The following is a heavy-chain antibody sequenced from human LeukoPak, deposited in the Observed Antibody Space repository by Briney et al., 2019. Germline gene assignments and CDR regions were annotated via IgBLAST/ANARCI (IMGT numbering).Heavy chain of an antibody. Sequence: PGGSLRLSCAASGFTFSSYEMNWVRQAQGKGPEGVSYISSSGSRIYYADPVKGRFTISRENAKNSLYLQMNSLRGEDTAVYYCARDLCSGGRCSDYWGQGSLVTVSS. CDR3: ARDLCSGGRCSDY. D-gene: IGHD2-15*01. V-gene: IGHV3-48*03. J-gene: IGHJ4*02. CDR2: ISSSGSRI. CDR1: GFTFSSYE.